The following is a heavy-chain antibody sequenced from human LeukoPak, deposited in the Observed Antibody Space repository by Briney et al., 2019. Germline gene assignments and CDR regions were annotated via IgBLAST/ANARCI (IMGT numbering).Heavy chain of an antibody. CDR2: IWYDGSNK. J-gene: IGHJ4*02. CDR3: ARDDLLGYCSGGSCYSDY. D-gene: IGHD2-15*01. CDR1: GFTFSSYG. Sequence: PGGSLRLSCAASGFTFSSYGMHWVRQAPGKGLEWVAVIWYDGSNKYYADSVKGRFTISRDNSKSTLYLQMNSLRAEDTAVYYCARDDLLGYCSGGSCYSDYWGQGTLVTVSS. V-gene: IGHV3-33*01.